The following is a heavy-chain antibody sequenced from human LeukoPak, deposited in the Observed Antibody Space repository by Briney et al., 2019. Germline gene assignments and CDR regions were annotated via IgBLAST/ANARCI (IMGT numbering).Heavy chain of an antibody. Sequence: ASVKVSCKASGYPFTSYDINWVRQAPGQGLEWMGWMNPNSGNTGYAQKFQGRVTITRNTSISTAYMELSSLRSTDTAVYYCVIGKRGCSSPEDYWGEGTLLTVSS. D-gene: IGHD1-14*01. J-gene: IGHJ4*02. V-gene: IGHV1-8*03. CDR2: MNPNSGNT. CDR3: VIGKRGCSSPEDY. CDR1: GYPFTSYD.